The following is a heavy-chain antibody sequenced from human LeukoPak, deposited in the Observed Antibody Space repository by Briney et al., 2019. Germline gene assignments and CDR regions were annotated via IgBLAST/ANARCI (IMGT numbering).Heavy chain of an antibody. CDR3: ARDLGYDFWSGYYTGYYYYYGMDV. CDR1: GFTFSSYG. CDR2: IWYDGSNK. Sequence: PGGSLRLSCAASGFTFSSYGMHWVRQAPGKGLEWVAVIWYDGSNKYYADSVKGRFTISRDNSKNTLYLQMNSLRAEDTAVYYCARDLGYDFWSGYYTGYYYYYGMDVWGQGTTVTVSS. V-gene: IGHV3-33*08. D-gene: IGHD3-3*01. J-gene: IGHJ6*02.